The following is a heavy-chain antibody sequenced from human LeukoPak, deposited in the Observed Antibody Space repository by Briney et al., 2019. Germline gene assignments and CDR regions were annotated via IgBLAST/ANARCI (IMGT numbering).Heavy chain of an antibody. CDR2: INPNSGGT. D-gene: IGHD3-22*01. Sequence: ASVKVSCKASGYTFTGYYMHWVRQAPGQGLEWMGWINPNSGGTNYAQKFQGRVTMTRDTSISTAYMKLSRLRSDDTAVYYCARAFYDSSGNFDYWGQGTLVTVSS. CDR1: GYTFTGYY. CDR3: ARAFYDSSGNFDY. V-gene: IGHV1-2*02. J-gene: IGHJ4*02.